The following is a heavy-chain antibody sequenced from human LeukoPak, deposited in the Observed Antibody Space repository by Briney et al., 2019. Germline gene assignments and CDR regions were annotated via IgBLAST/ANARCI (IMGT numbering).Heavy chain of an antibody. CDR1: GFTFSDYY. CDR2: IKQDGSEK. Sequence: GGSLRLSCAASGFTFSDYYMSWVRQAPGKGLEWVANIKQDGSEKYYVDSVKGRFTISRDNAKNSLYLQMNSLRAEDTAVYYCARYVGMDVWGPGTTVTVSS. D-gene: IGHD3-16*01. V-gene: IGHV3-7*04. J-gene: IGHJ6*02. CDR3: ARYVGMDV.